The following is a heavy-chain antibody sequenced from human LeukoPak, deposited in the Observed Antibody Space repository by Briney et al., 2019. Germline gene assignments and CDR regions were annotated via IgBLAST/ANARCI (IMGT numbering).Heavy chain of an antibody. D-gene: IGHD3-3*01. CDR2: INPNSGGT. V-gene: IGHV1-2*02. CDR3: ASPSSDFWSGYYTFGY. CDR1: GYTFTGYY. Sequence: ASVKVSCKASGYTFTGYYMHWVRQAPGQGLEWMGWINPNSGGTNYAQKFQGRVTMTRDTSISTAYMELSRLRSDDTAVYYCASPSSDFWSGYYTFGYWGQGTLVTVSP. J-gene: IGHJ4*02.